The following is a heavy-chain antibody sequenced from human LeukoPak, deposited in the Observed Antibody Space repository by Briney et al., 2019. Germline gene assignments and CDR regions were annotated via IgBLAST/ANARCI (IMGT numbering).Heavy chain of an antibody. CDR1: GFAFSSYW. V-gene: IGHV3-7*01. D-gene: IGHD3-22*01. Sequence: GGSLSLSCAASGFAFSSYWMTWVRQAPGKGLEWVANIKEDGNAEYYADSVKGRFIISRDNAKNSLYLQMNDLRAEDTAVYFCARDRRDSYYFYWGQGTVVTVSS. J-gene: IGHJ4*02. CDR2: IKEDGNAE. CDR3: ARDRRDSYYFY.